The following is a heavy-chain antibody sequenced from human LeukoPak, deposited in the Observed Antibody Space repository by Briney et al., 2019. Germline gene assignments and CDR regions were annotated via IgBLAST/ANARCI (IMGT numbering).Heavy chain of an antibody. Sequence: ASVKVSCKASGYTFTSYGISWVRQAPGQGLEWMGWISAYNGNTNYAQKLQGRVTMTTDTSTSTAYMELRSLRSDDTAVYYCARDRDDIVVVPDSTYYYYYMDVWGKGTTVTVSS. CDR2: ISAYNGNT. V-gene: IGHV1-18*01. D-gene: IGHD2-2*01. CDR1: GYTFTSYG. J-gene: IGHJ6*03. CDR3: ARDRDDIVVVPDSTYYYYYMDV.